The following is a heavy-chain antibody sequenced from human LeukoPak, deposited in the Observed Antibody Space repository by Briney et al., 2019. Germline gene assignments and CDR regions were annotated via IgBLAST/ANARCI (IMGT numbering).Heavy chain of an antibody. J-gene: IGHJ4*03. V-gene: IGHV3-23*01. CDR3: ATARPTLCKSVWFHTGC. D-gene: IGHD2-21*01. CDR1: RFTFSRYA. Sequence: PGGSLRLSCAASRFTFSRYATSWGSATPERGRWRVSAISGSGGSTYYADPARGRFPIYRDNSKNTLSLQMDSLRARDPAVNYWATARPTLCKSVWFHTGCWGHVILV. CDR2: ISGSGGST.